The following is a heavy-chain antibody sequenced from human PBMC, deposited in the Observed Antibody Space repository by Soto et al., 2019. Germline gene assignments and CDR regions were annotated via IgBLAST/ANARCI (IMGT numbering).Heavy chain of an antibody. CDR1: GFTFSSYW. V-gene: IGHV3-7*03. Sequence: EVQLVESGGGLVQPGGSLRLSCAASGFTFSSYWMSWVRQAPGKGLEWVANIKQDGSEKYYVDSVKGRFTISRDNAKNSLYVQMNRLRAEDTAVYYCAQKTRARYCSGGSCYLRYWGQGTLVTVSS. CDR2: IKQDGSEK. J-gene: IGHJ4*02. CDR3: AQKTRARYCSGGSCYLRY. D-gene: IGHD2-15*01.